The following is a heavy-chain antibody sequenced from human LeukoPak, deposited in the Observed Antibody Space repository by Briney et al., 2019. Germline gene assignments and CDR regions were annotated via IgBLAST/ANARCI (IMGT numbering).Heavy chain of an antibody. CDR3: ARGVAAAGIFDWFDP. Sequence: PSETLSLTCTVSGGSISSSSYYWGWIRQPPGKGLEWIGSIYYSGSTYYNPSLKSRVTISVDTSKNQFSLKLSSVTAADTAVYYCARGVAAAGIFDWFDPWGQGTLVTVSS. D-gene: IGHD6-13*01. V-gene: IGHV4-39*07. CDR2: IYYSGST. CDR1: GGSISSSSYY. J-gene: IGHJ5*02.